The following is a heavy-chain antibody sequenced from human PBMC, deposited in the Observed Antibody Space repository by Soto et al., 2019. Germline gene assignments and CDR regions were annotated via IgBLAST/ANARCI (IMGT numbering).Heavy chain of an antibody. Sequence: PGGSLRLSCAVSGFPFSSYAMRWIRQPPGKGLEWVSTINTGGGTFYADSVKGRFTISRDNSKNMLFLQMNSLRADDTAVYYCAKPAFSGTKYSYYGMDIWGQGTTVTVSS. D-gene: IGHD1-26*01. CDR1: GFPFSSYA. V-gene: IGHV3-23*01. J-gene: IGHJ6*02. CDR2: INTGGGT. CDR3: AKPAFSGTKYSYYGMDI.